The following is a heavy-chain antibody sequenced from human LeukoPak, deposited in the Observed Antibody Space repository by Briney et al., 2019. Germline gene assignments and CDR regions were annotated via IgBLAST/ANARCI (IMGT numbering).Heavy chain of an antibody. V-gene: IGHV5-51*01. Sequence: GESLKISCKGSGYIFTSYWIDWVRRLPGKGLEWMGIIYPGDSDTRYSPSFQGQVTISADKSISTAYLQWSSLKASDTAMYYCARSWSGSSFDHWGQGTLVTVSS. CDR2: IYPGDSDT. CDR3: ARSWSGSSFDH. CDR1: GYIFTSYW. J-gene: IGHJ4*02. D-gene: IGHD3-3*01.